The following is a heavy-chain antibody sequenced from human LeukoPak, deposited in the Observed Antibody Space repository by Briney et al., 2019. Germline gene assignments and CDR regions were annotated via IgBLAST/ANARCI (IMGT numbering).Heavy chain of an antibody. D-gene: IGHD5-18*01. V-gene: IGHV4-59*01. J-gene: IGHJ5*02. CDR3: ARGYKLTDMDTWFDP. Sequence: KSSETLSLTCSVSGGSITRYYWSWIRQTPGKGLEWIGSVSRSGKTNFNSSLKSRVTISTDTSKNQFSLKLSSVTAADTAVYYCARGYKLTDMDTWFDPWGQGTLVTVSS. CDR1: GGSITRYY. CDR2: VSRSGKT.